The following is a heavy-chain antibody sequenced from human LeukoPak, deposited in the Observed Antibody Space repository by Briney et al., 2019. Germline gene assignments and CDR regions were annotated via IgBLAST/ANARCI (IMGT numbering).Heavy chain of an antibody. CDR1: GGSISRHY. CDR2: IYYSGST. V-gene: IGHV4-59*11. D-gene: IGHD3-3*01. Sequence: SETLSLTCTVSGGSISRHYWSWIRQPPGKGLAWIGYIYYSGSTNYNPSLKSRVTISVDTSKNQFSLKLSSVTAADTAVYYCARETSRYYDFWSGYYHYYYMDVWGKGTTVTVSS. J-gene: IGHJ6*03. CDR3: ARETSRYYDFWSGYYHYYYMDV.